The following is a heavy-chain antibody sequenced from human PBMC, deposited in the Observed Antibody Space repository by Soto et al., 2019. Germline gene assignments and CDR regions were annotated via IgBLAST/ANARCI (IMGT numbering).Heavy chain of an antibody. D-gene: IGHD6-13*01. CDR2: IHYTGST. V-gene: IGHV4-30-4*01. J-gene: IGHJ4*02. Sequence: VQLQESGPGLVKPSQTLSVTCTVSGGSISSGDYYWSWIRQPPGKGLEGIGYIHYTGSTYYNPSLKSRVTISVDTPNDQFSLKLRSVTAADTAVYYCARRGAAAADFDYWGQGTLVTVSS. CDR3: ARRGAAAADFDY. CDR1: GGSISSGDYY.